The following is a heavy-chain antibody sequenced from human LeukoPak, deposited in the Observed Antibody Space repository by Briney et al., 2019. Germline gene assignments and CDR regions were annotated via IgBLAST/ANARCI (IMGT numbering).Heavy chain of an antibody. D-gene: IGHD3-16*01. CDR2: TLYSGDT. Sequence: PSETLSLTCNLSGASISSYYWSWIRQPPGKGLEWIAYTLYSGDTNYNPSLKSRVTISVDTSKNQFSLKLSSVTAADTAVYYCARFSRPGDNSRHYLDHWGGGTLVTVSS. CDR1: GASISSYY. V-gene: IGHV4-59*01. CDR3: ARFSRPGDNSRHYLDH. J-gene: IGHJ4*02.